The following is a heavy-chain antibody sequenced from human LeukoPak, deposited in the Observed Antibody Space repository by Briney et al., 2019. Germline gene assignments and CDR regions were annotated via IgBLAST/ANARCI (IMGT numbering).Heavy chain of an antibody. D-gene: IGHD2-15*01. Sequence: HPGASLRLSCAASGFTFSSYAMSWVRQAPGKGLEWVSGISGSGGSTYYPDSVKGRFTISRDNSKNTLYLQMNSLRAEDTAVYYCAKRVSGGIWGQGTMATVSS. CDR3: AKRVSGGI. CDR1: GFTFSSYA. V-gene: IGHV3-23*01. J-gene: IGHJ3*02. CDR2: ISGSGGST.